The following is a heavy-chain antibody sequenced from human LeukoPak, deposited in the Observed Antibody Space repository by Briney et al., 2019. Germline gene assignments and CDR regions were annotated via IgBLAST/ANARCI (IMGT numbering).Heavy chain of an antibody. Sequence: SETLSLTCTVSGGSISSYHWIWIRQPAGKGLEWIGRINSNGDTVYNPSLKSRATMSLDMTNNQFSLKLSSVTAADTAVYYCARDRGLDGSDQRDYWGPGTLVTGSS. CDR1: GGSISSYH. CDR3: ARDRGLDGSDQRDY. J-gene: IGHJ4*02. V-gene: IGHV4-4*07. CDR2: INSNGDT. D-gene: IGHD3-10*01.